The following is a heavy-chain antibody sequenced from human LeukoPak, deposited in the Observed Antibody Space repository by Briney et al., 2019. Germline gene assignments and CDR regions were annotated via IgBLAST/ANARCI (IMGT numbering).Heavy chain of an antibody. V-gene: IGHV4-59*01. D-gene: IGHD6-19*01. Sequence: SETLSLTCTVSGGSISSYYWSWIRQPPGKGLEWIGYIYYSGSTNYNPSLKSRVTISVDTSKNQFSLKLSSVTAADAAVYYCARDGDSSGWANWFDPWGQGTLVTVSS. CDR3: ARDGDSSGWANWFDP. J-gene: IGHJ5*02. CDR1: GGSISSYY. CDR2: IYYSGST.